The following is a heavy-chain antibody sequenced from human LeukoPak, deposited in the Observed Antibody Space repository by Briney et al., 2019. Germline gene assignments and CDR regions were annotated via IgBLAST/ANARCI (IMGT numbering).Heavy chain of an antibody. D-gene: IGHD3-9*01. CDR3: ARDGKRYFDWFDAFDI. J-gene: IGHJ3*02. CDR1: GGSISSYY. Sequence: PSETLSLTCNVSGGSISSYYWSWIRQPAGKGLEWIGRIYASGSTNYNPSLESRVTMSVDTSKNQFSLKLTSVTAADTAVYYCARDGKRYFDWFDAFDIWGQGTMVTVSS. V-gene: IGHV4-4*07. CDR2: IYASGST.